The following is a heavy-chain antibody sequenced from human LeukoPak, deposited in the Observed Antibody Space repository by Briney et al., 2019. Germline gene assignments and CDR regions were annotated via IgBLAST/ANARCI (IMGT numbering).Heavy chain of an antibody. J-gene: IGHJ4*02. Sequence: PGGSLRLSCAASGFTFSSHAMSWVRQAPGKGLEWVSAISASGDGIYYTDSVKGRFIMSRDNSKDTLYLQMNSLRADDTAVYYCAKDRYCSGGSCSSEYWGQGTLVTVSS. V-gene: IGHV3-23*01. D-gene: IGHD2-15*01. CDR2: ISASGDGI. CDR3: AKDRYCSGGSCSSEY. CDR1: GFTFSSHA.